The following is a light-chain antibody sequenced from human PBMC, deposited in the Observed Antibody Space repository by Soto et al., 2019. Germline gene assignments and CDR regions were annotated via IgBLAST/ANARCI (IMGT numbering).Light chain of an antibody. CDR3: QQSYSTPIT. V-gene: IGKV1-39*01. CDR2: AAS. CDR1: QSISNY. Sequence: DIQMTQSPSSLSASVGDRVTITCRASQSISNYLNWYQQKPGKAPKLLIYAASSLQSGVPSRFSGCVSGTDFTLSISILQPEDFATYYCQQSYSTPITFGQGTRLEIK. J-gene: IGKJ5*01.